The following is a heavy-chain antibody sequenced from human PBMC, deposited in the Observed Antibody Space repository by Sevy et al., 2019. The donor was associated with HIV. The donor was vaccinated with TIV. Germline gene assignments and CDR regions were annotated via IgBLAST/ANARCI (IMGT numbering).Heavy chain of an antibody. CDR3: ARRFYDSTGYPQYFFDY. V-gene: IGHV5-51*01. CDR2: IYPDDSDI. J-gene: IGHJ4*02. D-gene: IGHD3-22*01. Sequence: GESLKISCRASGYRFSSYWIAWVRQVPGKGLEWMGIIYPDDSDIRYSPSLQGQVTISVDKSIGTAYLQWSSLEASDTAMYFCARRFYDSTGYPQYFFDYWGQGTLVTVSS. CDR1: GYRFSSYW.